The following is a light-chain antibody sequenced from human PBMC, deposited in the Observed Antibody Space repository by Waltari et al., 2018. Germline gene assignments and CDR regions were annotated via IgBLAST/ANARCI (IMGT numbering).Light chain of an antibody. CDR3: LSYTTSDTWV. CDR1: SSDIGHFHR. V-gene: IGLV2-18*02. J-gene: IGLJ3*02. CDR2: EVT. Sequence: QSALTQIPSVSGSPGQSVTISCTGTSSDIGHFHRVSWYQKAPGTAPKLLIYEVTNRPAGVPDRVSGAKSGNTASLTISGLQADDEADYYCLSYTTSDTWVFGGGTKVTVL.